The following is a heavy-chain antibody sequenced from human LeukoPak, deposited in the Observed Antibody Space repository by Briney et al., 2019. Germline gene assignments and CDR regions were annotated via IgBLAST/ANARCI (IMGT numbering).Heavy chain of an antibody. V-gene: IGHV1-69*04. CDR1: GGTFSSYA. CDR3: ARDTGVAAPEDGY. J-gene: IGHJ4*02. CDR2: IIPILGIA. Sequence: SVKVSCKASGGTFSSYAISWVRQAPGQGLEWMGRIIPILGIANYAQKFQGRVTITADKSTSTAYMELSSLRSEDTAVYYCARDTGVAAPEDGYWGQGTLVTVSS. D-gene: IGHD2-15*01.